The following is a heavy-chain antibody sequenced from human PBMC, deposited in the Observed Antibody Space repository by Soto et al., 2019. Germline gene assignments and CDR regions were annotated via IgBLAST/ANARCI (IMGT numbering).Heavy chain of an antibody. CDR2: ISAYNGNT. CDR1: GYTFTSYG. CDR3: ARDKSVYYGSGSHDDAFDI. D-gene: IGHD3-10*01. V-gene: IGHV1-18*01. J-gene: IGHJ3*02. Sequence: ASVKVSCKASGYTFTSYGISWVRQAPGQGLEWKGWISAYNGNTNYAQKLQGRVTMTTDTSTSTAYMELRSLRSDDTAVYYCARDKSVYYGSGSHDDAFDIWGQGTMVTVS.